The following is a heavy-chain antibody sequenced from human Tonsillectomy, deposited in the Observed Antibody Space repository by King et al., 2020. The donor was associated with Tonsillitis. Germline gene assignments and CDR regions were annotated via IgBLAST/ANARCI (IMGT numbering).Heavy chain of an antibody. V-gene: IGHV6-1*01. CDR2: AYYRSKWSN. CDR3: ARAGSSLLVATVFDY. J-gene: IGHJ4*02. CDR1: GYSVSSSTAA. D-gene: IGHD5-12*01. Sequence: QVQLQQSGPGLVKPSQTLSLTCAISGYSVSSSTAAWNCIMQSPSRGLEWLGRAYYRSKWSNDYAVSGKSRITINPDTSKNQFSLQLNFVTPEDTAVYYCARAGSSLLVATVFDYWGQGTLVTVSS.